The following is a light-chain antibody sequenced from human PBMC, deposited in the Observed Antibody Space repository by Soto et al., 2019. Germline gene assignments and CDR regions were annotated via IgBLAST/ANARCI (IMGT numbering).Light chain of an antibody. CDR3: QQRSSWPWT. Sequence: EIVLTQSPATLSLSPGERATLSCRASQSVSSYLAWYQQKPGQAPRLLMYDVSNRATSIPASFSGSGSGTDFTLTITSLEPEDFAVYYCQQRSSWPWTFGQGTKLEIK. CDR2: DVS. J-gene: IGKJ1*01. V-gene: IGKV3-11*01. CDR1: QSVSSY.